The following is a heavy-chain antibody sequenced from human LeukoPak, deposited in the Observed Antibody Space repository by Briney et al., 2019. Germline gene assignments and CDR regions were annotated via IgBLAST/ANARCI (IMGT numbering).Heavy chain of an antibody. J-gene: IGHJ4*02. V-gene: IGHV3-23*01. Sequence: PVGSRRLSCAASGFTFSSYAMSWVRQAPGEWLEWVSAISGSGGSTYYAESVKGWFTISRDNPKNTLSLQMHSLRAEATAVYYCAKFLPTHIVVANYYFDYWGQGTLVTVSS. CDR2: ISGSGGST. CDR3: AKFLPTHIVVANYYFDY. D-gene: IGHD2-21*01. CDR1: GFTFSSYA.